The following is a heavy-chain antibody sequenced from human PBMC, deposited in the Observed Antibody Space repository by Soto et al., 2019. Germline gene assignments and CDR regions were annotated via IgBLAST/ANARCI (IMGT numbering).Heavy chain of an antibody. Sequence: QVQLVQSGAEVKKPGSSVKVSCKASGGTFSSYAISWVRQAPGQGLEWMGESIPIFGTTNYAQKLQGRVTITADESTSTAYMELSSLRSEDTAVYYCARDRGPSSGYYPYWFDPWGQGTLVTVSS. D-gene: IGHD3-22*01. CDR1: GGTFSSYA. CDR3: ARDRGPSSGYYPYWFDP. V-gene: IGHV1-69*12. J-gene: IGHJ5*02. CDR2: SIPIFGTT.